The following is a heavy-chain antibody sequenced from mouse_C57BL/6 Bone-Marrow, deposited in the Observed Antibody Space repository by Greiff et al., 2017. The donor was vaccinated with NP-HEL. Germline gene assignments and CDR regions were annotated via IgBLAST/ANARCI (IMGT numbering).Heavy chain of an antibody. CDR2: IWSGGST. V-gene: IGHV2-2*01. Sequence: QVQLQQSGPGLVQPSQSLSITCTVSGFSLTSYGVHWVRQSPGKGLEWLGVIWSGGSTDDNAAFISRLSISTANSKSQVFFKMNSLQADDTAIYYCARRRDYSNYFYAMGYWGQGTSVTVSS. D-gene: IGHD2-5*01. J-gene: IGHJ4*01. CDR3: ARRRDYSNYFYAMGY. CDR1: GFSLTSYG.